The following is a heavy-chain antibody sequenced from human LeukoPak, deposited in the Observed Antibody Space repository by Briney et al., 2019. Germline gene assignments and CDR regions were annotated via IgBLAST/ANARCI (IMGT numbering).Heavy chain of an antibody. D-gene: IGHD6-6*01. J-gene: IGHJ4*02. CDR1: GGSISSYY. V-gene: IGHV4-4*07. CDR2: IYTSGST. CDR3: ARGSRSSSSADFDY. Sequence: KPSETLAPTLTVSGGSISSYYRSWIRQPPREGPGLIGRIYTSGSTNYNPSLKSRVTMSVDTSKNQFSLRLTSVTAADTAVYYCARGSRSSSSADFDYWGQGTLVTVSS.